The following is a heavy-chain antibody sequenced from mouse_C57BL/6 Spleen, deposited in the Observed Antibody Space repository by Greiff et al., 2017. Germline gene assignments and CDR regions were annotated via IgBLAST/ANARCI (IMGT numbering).Heavy chain of an antibody. V-gene: IGHV14-4*01. CDR1: GFNIKDDY. D-gene: IGHD2-4*01. J-gene: IGHJ3*01. CDR2: IDPENGDT. Sequence: DVQLQESGAELVRPGASVKLSCTASGFNIKDDYMHWVKQRPEQGLEWIGWIDPENGDTEYASKFQGKATITADTSSNTAYLQLSSLKSEDTAVYYCTTKGYDYDGAYWGQGTLVTVSA. CDR3: TTKGYDYDGAY.